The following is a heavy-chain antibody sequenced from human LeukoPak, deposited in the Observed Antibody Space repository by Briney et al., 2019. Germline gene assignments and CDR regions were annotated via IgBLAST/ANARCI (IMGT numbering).Heavy chain of an antibody. J-gene: IGHJ4*02. CDR2: IYYSGST. Sequence: PSETLSLTCTVSRGSISSYYWSWVRRPPGKGLEWIGYIYYSGSTNYNPSLKSRVTISVDTSKNQFSLKLISVTAADTAIYYCARVQSSGHDYWGQGTLVTVSS. V-gene: IGHV4-59*01. CDR1: RGSISSYY. D-gene: IGHD6-19*01. CDR3: ARVQSSGHDY.